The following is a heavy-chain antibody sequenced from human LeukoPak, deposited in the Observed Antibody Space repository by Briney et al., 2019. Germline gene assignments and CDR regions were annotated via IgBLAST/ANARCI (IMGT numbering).Heavy chain of an antibody. Sequence: SETLSLTCTVSGGSISSSSYYWGWIRQPPGKGLDWIGNVYYSGSTYYNPSLKSRVTISVDTSKNQFSLKLSSVTAADTAVYYCARAGEYYYDGPRRSSYYYYYMDVWGKGTTVTVSS. CDR3: ARAGEYYYDGPRRSSYYYYYMDV. CDR2: VYYSGST. CDR1: GGSISSSSYY. V-gene: IGHV4-39*07. J-gene: IGHJ6*03. D-gene: IGHD3-22*01.